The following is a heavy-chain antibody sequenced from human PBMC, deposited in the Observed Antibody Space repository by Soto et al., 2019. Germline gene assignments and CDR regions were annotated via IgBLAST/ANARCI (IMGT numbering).Heavy chain of an antibody. CDR3: ARAPKVSGSSQTRPDF. D-gene: IGHD6-6*01. Sequence: QVQLHQWGAGLLKPSETLSLACSIYSGSFSGYYWSWIRQPPGKGLEWIGEISQSGNTNYSPSLKSGVSISIDTSMKQFSLNLASVSAADTAVYYCARAPKVSGSSQTRPDFWGQGTLVTVSS. CDR1: SGSFSGYY. V-gene: IGHV4-34*01. CDR2: ISQSGNT. J-gene: IGHJ4*02.